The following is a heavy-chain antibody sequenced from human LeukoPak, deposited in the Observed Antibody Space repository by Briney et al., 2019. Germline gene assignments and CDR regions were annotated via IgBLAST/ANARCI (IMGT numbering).Heavy chain of an antibody. CDR1: GFTFSSYG. CDR3: ARGTGKMATPYYYGMDV. D-gene: IGHD5-24*01. V-gene: IGHV3-33*01. CDR2: VWYDGSNK. Sequence: PGRSLRLSCAASGFTFSSYGMHWVRQAPGKGLEWVAIVWYDGSNKYYADSVKGRFTISRGNSKNTLYLQMNSLRAVDTAVYYFARGTGKMATPYYYGMDVWGQGTTVTVSS. J-gene: IGHJ6*02.